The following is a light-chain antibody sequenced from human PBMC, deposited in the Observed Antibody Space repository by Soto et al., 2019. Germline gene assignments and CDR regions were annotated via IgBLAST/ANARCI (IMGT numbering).Light chain of an antibody. CDR2: DAS. CDR3: HQYCTSPLP. Sequence: EIVLTQSPDTLSLSPGERAPLSCRASQSVGNNFLAWYQQKPGQAPTLLIYDASSRASGLPDRFIGSGSETDFTLTVSRLELEDFAVDFCHQYCTSPLPVGQGTKVEI. V-gene: IGKV3-20*01. J-gene: IGKJ1*01. CDR1: QSVGNNF.